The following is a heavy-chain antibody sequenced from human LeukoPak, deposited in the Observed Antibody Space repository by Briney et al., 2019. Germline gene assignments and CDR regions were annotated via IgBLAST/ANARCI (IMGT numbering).Heavy chain of an antibody. Sequence: GGSLRLSCAASGFTVSSNYMSWVRQAPGKGLEWVSVIYSGGSTYYADSVEGRFTISRDNSKNTLYLQMNSLRAEDTAVYYCARGGYSSSRSALENWFDPWGQGTLVTVSS. D-gene: IGHD6-13*01. J-gene: IGHJ5*02. CDR3: ARGGYSSSRSALENWFDP. V-gene: IGHV3-66*01. CDR1: GFTVSSNY. CDR2: IYSGGST.